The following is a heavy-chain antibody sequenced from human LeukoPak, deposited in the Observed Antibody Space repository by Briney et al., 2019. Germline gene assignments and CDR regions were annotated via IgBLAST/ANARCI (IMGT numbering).Heavy chain of an antibody. CDR3: ARDNVFSSSSSNAWFDP. CDR1: GYTFTGYY. V-gene: IGHV1-2*02. CDR2: INPNSGGT. Sequence: GASVKFSCKASGYTFTGYYMHWVRQAPGQGLEWMGWINPNSGGTNYAQKFQGRVTMTRDTSISTAYMELSRLRSDDTAVYYCARDNVFSSSSSNAWFDPWGQGTLVTVSS. D-gene: IGHD6-6*01. J-gene: IGHJ5*02.